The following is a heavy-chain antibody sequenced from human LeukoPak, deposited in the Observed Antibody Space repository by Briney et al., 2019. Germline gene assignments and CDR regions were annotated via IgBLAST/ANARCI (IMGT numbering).Heavy chain of an antibody. CDR1: GYTFTGYY. CDR2: INPNCGGT. J-gene: IGHJ4*02. Sequence: SVTVSCTASGYTFTGYYMHWVRQAPGHGLEWMGWINPNCGGTNYAQKFQGRVTMTRDTSISTAYMELRRLRSDDTAVYYCARGVPNRFYGDYFSYYFDYGGEGTLVTVSS. CDR3: ARGVPNRFYGDYFSYYFDY. V-gene: IGHV1-2*02. D-gene: IGHD4-17*01.